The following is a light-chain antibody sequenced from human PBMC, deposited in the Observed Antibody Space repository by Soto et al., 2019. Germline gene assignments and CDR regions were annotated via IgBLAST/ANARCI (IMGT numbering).Light chain of an antibody. CDR2: DVS. V-gene: IGLV2-14*01. CDR3: SCYTSRSTPEV. Sequence: QSALTQPASVSGSPGQSITISCTGTSSDVGGYNYVSWYQQHPGKAPKLMIYDVSNRPSGVSNRFSGSKSGYTASLTISGLQAEDEDDDYYSCYTSRSTPEVFGTGTKLTVL. J-gene: IGLJ1*01. CDR1: SSDVGGYNY.